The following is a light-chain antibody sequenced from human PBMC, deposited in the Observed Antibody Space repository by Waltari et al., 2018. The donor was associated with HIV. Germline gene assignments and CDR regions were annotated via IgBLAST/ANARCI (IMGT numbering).Light chain of an antibody. Sequence: QSALTQPASVSGSPGQSITISCTGTNNDIGSYKFVSWYQQHPGTAPRLLIYEVNSRPSVVSNRFSGSKSGNTASLTISGLQAEDEADYYCTSYTTSVSYVFGTGTKVTVL. CDR3: TSYTTSVSYV. J-gene: IGLJ1*01. V-gene: IGLV2-14*01. CDR2: EVN. CDR1: NNDIGSYKF.